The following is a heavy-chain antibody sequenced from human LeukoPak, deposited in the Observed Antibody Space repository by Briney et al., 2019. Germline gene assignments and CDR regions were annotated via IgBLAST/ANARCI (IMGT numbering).Heavy chain of an antibody. D-gene: IGHD6-19*01. CDR3: AKVASTGLLKTLVDY. J-gene: IGHJ4*02. Sequence: GGSLRLSCAASVFSFSSYAMTWVRQAPGKGLEWVSGLSANGGSTYYADSVKGRFTISRQNSESQLYLQMNSLRADDTAVYYCAKVASTGLLKTLVDYWGQGTVVTVSS. CDR1: VFSFSSYA. CDR2: LSANGGST. V-gene: IGHV3-23*01.